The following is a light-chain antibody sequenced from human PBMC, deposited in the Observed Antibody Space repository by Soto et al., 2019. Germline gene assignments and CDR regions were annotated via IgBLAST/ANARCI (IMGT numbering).Light chain of an antibody. CDR2: WAS. Sequence: DIVMTQSPDSLAVSLGERATFNCKSSQSVLYSSNNKNYLAWYQQKPGQPPKLLIYWASTRESGVPDRFSGSGSGTDFTLTISSLQAEDVAVYYCQQYYSTRRAFGGGTKVEIK. J-gene: IGKJ4*01. CDR3: QQYYSTRRA. CDR1: QSVLYSSNNKNY. V-gene: IGKV4-1*01.